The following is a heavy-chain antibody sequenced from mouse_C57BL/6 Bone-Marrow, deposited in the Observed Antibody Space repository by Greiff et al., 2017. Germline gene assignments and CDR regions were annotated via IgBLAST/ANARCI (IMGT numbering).Heavy chain of an antibody. CDR2: IYPSDSET. V-gene: IGHV1-61*01. D-gene: IGHD1-1*01. CDR1: GYTFTSYW. Sequence: VQLQQSGPELVKPGASVKMSCKASGYTFTSYWMDWVKQRPGQGLEWIGNIYPSDSETHYNQKFKDKATLTVDKSSSTAYMQLSSLTSEDSAVYYCARPNYYGSSPFGVWGTGTTVTVSS. J-gene: IGHJ1*03. CDR3: ARPNYYGSSPFGV.